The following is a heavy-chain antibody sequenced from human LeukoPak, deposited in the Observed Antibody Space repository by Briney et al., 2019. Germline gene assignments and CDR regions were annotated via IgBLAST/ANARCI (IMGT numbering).Heavy chain of an antibody. V-gene: IGHV3-30-3*01. D-gene: IGHD2-2*01. CDR2: ISYDGSNK. J-gene: IGHJ4*02. CDR3: ARAPLGGIVVVPAATVDY. CDR1: GFTFSSYA. Sequence: GGSLRLSCAASGFTFSSYAMHWVRQAPGKGLGWVAVISYDGSNKYYADSVKGRFTISRDNSKNTLYLQMNSLRAEDTAVYYCARAPLGGIVVVPAATVDYWGQGTLVTVSS.